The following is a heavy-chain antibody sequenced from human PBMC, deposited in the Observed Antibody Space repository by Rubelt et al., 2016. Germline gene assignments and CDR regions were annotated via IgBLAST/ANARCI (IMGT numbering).Heavy chain of an antibody. V-gene: IGHV4-34*01. D-gene: IGHD3-22*01. CDR2: INHSGST. Sequence: QVQLQQWGAGLLKPSETLSLTCAVYGGSFIGYYWSWIRQPPGKGLAWIGRINHSGSTNYNPSLKGRVTIAVDKSKNQFSLKLSSVTAADTAVYYCARDSYYDSSDYYFDYWGQGTLVTVSS. CDR1: GGSFIGYY. J-gene: IGHJ4*02. CDR3: ARDSYYDSSDYYFDY.